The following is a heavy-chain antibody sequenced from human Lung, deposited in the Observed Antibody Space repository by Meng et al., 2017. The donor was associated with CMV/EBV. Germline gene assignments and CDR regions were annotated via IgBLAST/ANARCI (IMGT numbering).Heavy chain of an antibody. CDR1: GYTLTTFG. J-gene: IGHJ4*02. CDR2: INAYNGDT. Sequence: QVQLVQSGAEVKKPGASVEVSCKASGYTLTTFGINWVRQAPGQGLEWMGWINAYNGDTNYAQTLQGRVTMTTDTSTSTAYMELRSLRSDDTAVYYCARVEVGITSGDYWGQGTLVTGSS. CDR3: ARVEVGITSGDY. V-gene: IGHV1-18*01. D-gene: IGHD1-26*01.